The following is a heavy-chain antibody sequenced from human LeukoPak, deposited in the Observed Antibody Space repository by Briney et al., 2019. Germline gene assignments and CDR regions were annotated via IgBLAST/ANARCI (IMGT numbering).Heavy chain of an antibody. CDR1: GFTYHSYG. V-gene: IGHV3-30*18. D-gene: IGHD3-10*01. J-gene: IGHJ5*02. CDR2: ISDDGRTT. CDR3: TKEGLGSVSCVSGWFDA. Sequence: GGPLRLSCAASGFTYHSYGIHWVRQAPGKGLEWVAVISDDGRTTYYADSVKGRFTISKDNSKNTLYLQINSLRVEDTAVYYCTKEGLGSVSCVSGWFDAWGQGSLVTVS.